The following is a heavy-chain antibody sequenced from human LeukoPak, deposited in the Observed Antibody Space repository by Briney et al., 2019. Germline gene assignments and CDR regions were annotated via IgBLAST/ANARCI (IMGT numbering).Heavy chain of an antibody. J-gene: IGHJ4*02. Sequence: GGSLRLSCAASGFTFSTYWMSWVRQASGKGLEWVANITPDGSQKYFLDSVKGRFTISRDNAKNSLYLQMNSLRAEDTAVYYCARDSPNEGILWWSIDYWGQGTLVTVSS. CDR3: ARDSPNEGILWWSIDY. CDR2: ITPDGSQK. D-gene: IGHD2-21*01. CDR1: GFTFSTYW. V-gene: IGHV3-7*01.